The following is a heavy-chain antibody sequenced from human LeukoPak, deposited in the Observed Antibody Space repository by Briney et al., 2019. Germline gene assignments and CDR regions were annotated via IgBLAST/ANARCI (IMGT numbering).Heavy chain of an antibody. J-gene: IGHJ3*02. Sequence: GGSLRLSCAASGFTFSDYYMSWIRQAPGKGLEWVSYISSSGSTIYYADSVKGRFTISRDNSKNTLYLQMNSLRAEDTAVYYCAKDYCSSTSCPYDAFDIWGQGTMVTVSS. D-gene: IGHD2-2*01. CDR2: ISSSGSTI. CDR1: GFTFSDYY. CDR3: AKDYCSSTSCPYDAFDI. V-gene: IGHV3-11*04.